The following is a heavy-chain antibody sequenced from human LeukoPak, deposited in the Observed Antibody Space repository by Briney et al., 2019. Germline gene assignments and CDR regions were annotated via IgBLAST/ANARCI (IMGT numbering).Heavy chain of an antibody. CDR3: ARALTRYSTAWYGY. V-gene: IGHV1-2*02. CDR2: LNPYSGGT. D-gene: IGHD6-19*01. Sequence: ASVRVSCKTSGFTLKDYYIHWVGQAPGQGLEWMGWLNPYSGGTNYAQKFQGRVTLTRDTSITTAYMDLSSLTSDDTALYYCARALTRYSTAWYGYWGQGTLVTVSS. J-gene: IGHJ4*02. CDR1: GFTLKDYY.